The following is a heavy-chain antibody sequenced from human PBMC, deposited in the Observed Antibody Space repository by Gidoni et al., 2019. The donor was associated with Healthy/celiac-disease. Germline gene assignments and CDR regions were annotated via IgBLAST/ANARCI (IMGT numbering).Heavy chain of an antibody. D-gene: IGHD2-15*01. Sequence: EVQLVESGGGWVQPGGSLRLSCAASGFTFSSDWMSWVRQAPGKGLEWGANIKQDGSEKYYVDSVKGRFTISRDKAKNSLYLQMNSLRAEDTAVYYCAREWGGSCYHWGQGTLVTVSS. CDR2: IKQDGSEK. CDR3: AREWGGSCYH. V-gene: IGHV3-7*04. CDR1: GFTFSSDW. J-gene: IGHJ5*02.